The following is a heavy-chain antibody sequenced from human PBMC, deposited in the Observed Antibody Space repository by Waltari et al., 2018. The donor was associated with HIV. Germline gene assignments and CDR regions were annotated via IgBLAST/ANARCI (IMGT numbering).Heavy chain of an antibody. CDR3: ARDFWGGYYYGMDV. J-gene: IGHJ6*02. CDR1: GFTFSSYR. V-gene: IGHV3-21*01. Sequence: EVQLVESGGGLVKPGGSLRLSCAASGFTFSSYRMNGVRQAPGKGLECVASIISSSNYIYYADSVKGRFTISRDNAKNSLYLQMNSRRAEDTAVYYCARDFWGGYYYGMDVWGQGTTVTVSS. D-gene: IGHD3-16*01. CDR2: IISSSNYI.